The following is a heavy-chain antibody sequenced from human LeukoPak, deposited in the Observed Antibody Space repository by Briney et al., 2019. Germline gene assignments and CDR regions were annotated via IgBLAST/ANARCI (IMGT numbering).Heavy chain of an antibody. Sequence: GGSLRLSCAASGFTFDQSAMHWVRQAQGKGLEWVSGISWDSNSIIYADSVKGRFTISRDNARNSLYLQMNSLRADDTALYYCAKAVAAPGAFDIWSQGTVVTVSS. CDR3: AKAVAAPGAFDI. J-gene: IGHJ3*02. D-gene: IGHD6-19*01. CDR2: ISWDSNSI. V-gene: IGHV3-9*01. CDR1: GFTFDQSA.